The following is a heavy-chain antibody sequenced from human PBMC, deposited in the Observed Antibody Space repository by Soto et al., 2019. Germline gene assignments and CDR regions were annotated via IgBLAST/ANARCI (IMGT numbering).Heavy chain of an antibody. V-gene: IGHV3-11*05. J-gene: IGHJ4*02. CDR1: GFTLSDYY. CDR2: ISTSSSYR. CDR3: AREGPGTSTWYVDS. D-gene: IGHD6-13*01. Sequence: GSLRLSCAASGFTLSDYYMSWIRQAPGKGLEWLSYISTSSSYRNYADSVKGRFTISRDNAKNSLYLQMNRLRVEDTAVYYCAREGPGTSTWYVDSWGQGTLVTVSS.